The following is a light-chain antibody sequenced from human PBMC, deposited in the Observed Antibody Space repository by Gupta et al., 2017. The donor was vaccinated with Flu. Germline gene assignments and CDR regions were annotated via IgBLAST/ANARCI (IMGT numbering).Light chain of an antibody. CDR1: QSINGW. Sequence: DLQMTQPPSTLSASVGDRVTITCRASQSINGWLAWYQQKPGKAPKLLIYKASTLQSGVPSRFSGSGSGTEYTLTISSLRPDDFATYFCQQYSSYSRTFGQGTKVEIK. J-gene: IGKJ1*01. V-gene: IGKV1-5*03. CDR2: KAS. CDR3: QQYSSYSRT.